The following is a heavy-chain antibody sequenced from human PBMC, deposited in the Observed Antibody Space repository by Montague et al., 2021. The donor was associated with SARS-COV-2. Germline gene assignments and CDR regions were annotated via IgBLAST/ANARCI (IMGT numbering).Heavy chain of an antibody. Sequence: TLSLTCTASGGSISSGGYYWSWIRQHPGKGLEWIGYIYYSGSTYYNPSLKSRVTISVDTSKNQFSLKLDSVTAADTAVYFCARRGYYDSAGYHWHLDLWGRGTMVTVSS. D-gene: IGHD3-22*01. J-gene: IGHJ2*01. CDR3: ARRGYYDSAGYHWHLDL. CDR2: IYYSGST. CDR1: GGSISSGGYY. V-gene: IGHV4-31*03.